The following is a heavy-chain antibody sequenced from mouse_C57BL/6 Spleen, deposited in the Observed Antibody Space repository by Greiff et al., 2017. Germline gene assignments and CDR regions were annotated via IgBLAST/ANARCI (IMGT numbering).Heavy chain of an antibody. J-gene: IGHJ2*01. V-gene: IGHV1-15*01. D-gene: IGHD4-1*01. CDR2: IDPETGGT. Sequence: QVQLKQSGAELVRPGASVTLSCKASGYTFTDYEMHWVKQTPVHGLEWIGAIDPETGGTAYNQKFTGKAILTADKSSSTAYMELRSLTSEDSAVYYCTRALGREDYFDYWGQGTTLTVSS. CDR1: GYTFTDYE. CDR3: TRALGREDYFDY.